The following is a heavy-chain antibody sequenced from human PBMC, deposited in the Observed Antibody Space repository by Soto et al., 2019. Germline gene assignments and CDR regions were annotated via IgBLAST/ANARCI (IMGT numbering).Heavy chain of an antibody. CDR3: ASYYYDSSGYVWFDP. CDR2: ISAYNGNT. J-gene: IGHJ5*02. D-gene: IGHD3-22*01. CDR1: CYTFTSYG. V-gene: IGHV1-18*04. Sequence: ASLQVSCNASCYTFTSYGISWVRQAPGQGLEWMGWISAYNGNTNYSQKLQGRVTMTTDTSTSTAYMELRSLRSDDTAVYYCASYYYDSSGYVWFDPWGQGTLVTVSS.